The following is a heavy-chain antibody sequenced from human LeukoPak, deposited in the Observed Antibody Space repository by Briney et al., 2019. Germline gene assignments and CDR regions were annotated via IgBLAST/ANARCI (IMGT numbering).Heavy chain of an antibody. CDR1: GFTVSSNY. J-gene: IGHJ4*02. CDR2: IYSGGST. D-gene: IGHD3-22*01. Sequence: PGGSLRLSCAASGFTVSSNYMSWVRQAPGKGLEWVSVIYSGGSTYYADSVKGRFTISRDNSKNTLYLQMNSLRAEDTAVYYCARVDYYYDSSGYYLAFDYWGQGTLVTVSS. CDR3: ARVDYYYDSSGYYLAFDY. V-gene: IGHV3-53*01.